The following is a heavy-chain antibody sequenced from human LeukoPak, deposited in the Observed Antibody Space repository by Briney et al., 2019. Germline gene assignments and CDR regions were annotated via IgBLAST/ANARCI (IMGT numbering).Heavy chain of an antibody. D-gene: IGHD6-6*01. J-gene: IGHJ4*02. V-gene: IGHV3-64*01. CDR1: GFTFSSYA. CDR2: ISSNGGST. CDR3: ARGGSIAARPIDY. Sequence: GGSLRLSCAASGFTFSSYAMHSVRQAPGKGLEYVSAISSNGGSTYYANSVKGRFTISRDNSKNTLFLQMGSLRAEDMAVYYCARGGSIAARPIDYWGQGTLVTVSS.